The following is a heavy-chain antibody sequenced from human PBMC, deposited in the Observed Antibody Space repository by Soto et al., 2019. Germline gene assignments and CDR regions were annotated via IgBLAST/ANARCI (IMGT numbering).Heavy chain of an antibody. CDR1: GFTFDDYA. J-gene: IGHJ4*02. D-gene: IGHD3-10*01. CDR3: AKDKAPYYGSGSRLFDY. V-gene: IGHV3-9*01. Sequence: GGSLRLSCAASGFTFDDYAMHWVRQAPGKGLEWVSGISWCSGSIGYADSVKGRFTISRDNAKNSLYLQMNSLRAEDTGVYYCAKDKAPYYGSGSRLFDYWGQGTLVTVSS. CDR2: ISWCSGSI.